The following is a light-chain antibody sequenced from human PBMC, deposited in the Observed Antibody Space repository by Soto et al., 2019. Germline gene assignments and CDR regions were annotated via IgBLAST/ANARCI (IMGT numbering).Light chain of an antibody. Sequence: QSALTQPASVSGSPGQSITISCTGTSSDVGSYNLVSWYQQHPGKAPKLMFYEGSKRPSGVSNRFSGSKSGNTASLTISGLQAEYEADYYCCSYAGSSTSVVFGGGTKLTVL. J-gene: IGLJ2*01. V-gene: IGLV2-23*01. CDR1: SSDVGSYNL. CDR2: EGS. CDR3: CSYAGSSTSVV.